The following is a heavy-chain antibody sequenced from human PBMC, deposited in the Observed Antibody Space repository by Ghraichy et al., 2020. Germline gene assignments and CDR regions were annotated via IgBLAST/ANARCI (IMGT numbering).Heavy chain of an antibody. J-gene: IGHJ4*02. D-gene: IGHD2-15*01. CDR2: INHGGST. CDR1: GESFSAYF. CDR3: ATARYCAGGSCPRYFDS. V-gene: IGHV4-34*01. Sequence: LSCDVYGESFSAYFRSWIRQPPGKGLEWIGEINHGGSTNYNPFLKRRVTISVDTSKNQFSLRLSSVTAADTAVYYGATARYCAGGSCPRYFDSWGQGTLVTVSS.